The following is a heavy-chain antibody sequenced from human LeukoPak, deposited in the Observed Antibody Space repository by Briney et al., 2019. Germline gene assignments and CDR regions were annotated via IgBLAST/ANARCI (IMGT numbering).Heavy chain of an antibody. D-gene: IGHD2-15*01. V-gene: IGHV1-8*01. CDR3: ARGSSECSGGSCYFLYYYYYMDV. CDR1: GYTFTSYD. J-gene: IGHJ6*03. CDR2: MNPNSGNT. Sequence: ASVKVSCKASGYTFTSYDINWVRQATGQGLEWMGWMNPNSGNTGYAQKFQGRVTMTRNTSISTAYMELSSLRSEDTAVYYCARGSSECSGGSCYFLYYYYYMDVWGKGTTVTISS.